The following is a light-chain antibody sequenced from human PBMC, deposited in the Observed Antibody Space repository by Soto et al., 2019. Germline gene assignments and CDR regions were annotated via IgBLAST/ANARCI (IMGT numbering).Light chain of an antibody. Sequence: EIVMTQSPATLSVSPGARAPLSCRASQSVSSNLAWYQQKPGRAPRLLIYGASTRATGIPARFSGSGSGTEFTLTISSLQSEDFAVYYCQQYNNWPAITFGQGTRLEI. CDR3: QQYNNWPAIT. J-gene: IGKJ5*01. CDR1: QSVSSN. V-gene: IGKV3D-15*01. CDR2: GAS.